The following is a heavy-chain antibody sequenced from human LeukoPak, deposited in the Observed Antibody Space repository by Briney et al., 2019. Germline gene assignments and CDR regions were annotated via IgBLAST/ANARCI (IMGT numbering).Heavy chain of an antibody. D-gene: IGHD3-22*01. CDR1: GFTFSSYS. J-gene: IGHJ3*02. V-gene: IGHV3-48*01. Sequence: GSLRLSCAASGFTFSSYSMNWVRQAPGKGLEWVSYISSSSSTIYYVDSVKGRFTISRDNAKNSLYLQMNSLRAEDTAVYYCARGVYYDTSSYSPGGALDIWGQGTMVTVSS. CDR3: ARGVYYDTSSYSPGGALDI. CDR2: ISSSSSTI.